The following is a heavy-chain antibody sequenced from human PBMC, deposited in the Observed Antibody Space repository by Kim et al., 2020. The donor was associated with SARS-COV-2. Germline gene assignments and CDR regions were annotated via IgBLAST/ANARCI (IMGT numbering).Heavy chain of an antibody. CDR1: GFSFSGYG. V-gene: IGHV3-30*02. J-gene: IGHJ4*02. D-gene: IGHD3-22*01. Sequence: GGSLRLSCAASGFSFSGYGMHWVRQAPGKGLEWVAFIWHDGNNKYYADSVKGRFTISRDNSRNTLYLQMNSLRAEDTAVYYCAKGDSSAYYPNYFDYWGQGTLVTVSS. CDR3: AKGDSSAYYPNYFDY. CDR2: IWHDGNNK.